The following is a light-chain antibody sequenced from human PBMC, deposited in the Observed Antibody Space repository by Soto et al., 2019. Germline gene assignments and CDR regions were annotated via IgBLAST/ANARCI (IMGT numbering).Light chain of an antibody. V-gene: IGKV1-33*01. CDR3: QQYENLHT. Sequence: DIQITQSPSSLSASVGDRVTITCHASQNINNYLNWYQQKPGRAPKLLIYDASNLEAGVPSRFRGSGSGTDFTFTISRLQPEDIETYYCQQYENLHTFGQGTRMEIK. CDR1: QNINNY. J-gene: IGKJ5*01. CDR2: DAS.